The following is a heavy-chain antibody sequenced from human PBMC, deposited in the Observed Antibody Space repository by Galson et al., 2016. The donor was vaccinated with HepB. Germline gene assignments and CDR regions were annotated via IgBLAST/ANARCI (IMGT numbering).Heavy chain of an antibody. J-gene: IGHJ4*02. CDR3: ANYLGYGSGRPGYFHS. Sequence: SLRLSCAASGFTFSSYWMHWVRQAPGEGLVWVSHISGDGSSTHYGDSVKGRFTVSRDNSKTTLYLEMNSLRVEDTAVYFCANYLGYGSGRPGYFHSWGQGTLVTVAP. CDR2: ISGDGSST. V-gene: IGHV3-74*01. CDR1: GFTFSSYW. D-gene: IGHD3-10*01.